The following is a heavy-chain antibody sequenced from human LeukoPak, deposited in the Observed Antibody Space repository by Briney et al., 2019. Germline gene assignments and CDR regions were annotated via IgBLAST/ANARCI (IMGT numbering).Heavy chain of an antibody. D-gene: IGHD3-10*01. V-gene: IGHV1-18*01. CDR1: GYTFTSYG. J-gene: IGHJ6*02. Sequence: ASVKVSCKASGYTFTSYGTSWVRQAPGQGLEWMGWISAYNGNTHYAQNLQGRVTITTDTSTSTAYLELRSLRSDHTAVYYCARDSNRLWFGELLGAYYYYGMDVWGQGTTVTVSS. CDR3: ARDSNRLWFGELLGAYYYYGMDV. CDR2: ISAYNGNT.